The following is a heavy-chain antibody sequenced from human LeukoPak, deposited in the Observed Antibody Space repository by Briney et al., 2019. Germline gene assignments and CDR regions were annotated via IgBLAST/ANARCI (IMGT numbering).Heavy chain of an antibody. V-gene: IGHV3-13*01. Sequence: GGSLRLSCAASGFTFSSYDMHWVRQAPGKGLEWVSAIGTAGDTYYPGSVKGRFTISRENAKNSLYLQMNSLRAEDTAVCYCARASEQWLAIDYWGQGTLVTVSS. CDR1: GFTFSSYD. D-gene: IGHD6-19*01. CDR3: ARASEQWLAIDY. J-gene: IGHJ4*02. CDR2: IGTAGDT.